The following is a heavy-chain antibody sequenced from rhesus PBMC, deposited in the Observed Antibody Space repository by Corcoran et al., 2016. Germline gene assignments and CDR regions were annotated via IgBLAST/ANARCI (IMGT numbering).Heavy chain of an antibody. D-gene: IGHD5-30*01. Sequence: QVQLQESGPGLVRPSETLPLTCTASGGSISGFSRSWLRQPPGKGLEWIGNIDGNSAGTNYNPSLKSRVTISKDTSKNQFSLKLSSVTAADTAVYSCARRGGYSGYSYVFDYWGQGVLVTVSS. CDR3: ARRGGYSGYSYVFDY. CDR2: IDGNSAGT. CDR1: GGSISGFS. J-gene: IGHJ4*01. V-gene: IGHV4-81*01.